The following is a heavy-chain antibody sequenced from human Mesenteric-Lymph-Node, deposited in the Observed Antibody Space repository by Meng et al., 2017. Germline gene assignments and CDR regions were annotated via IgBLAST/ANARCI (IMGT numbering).Heavy chain of an antibody. CDR2: ISGSGGST. Sequence: GGSLRLSCAASGFTFSSYAMSWVRQAPGKGLEWVSAISGSGGSTYYADSVKGRFTVSRDNSYNTVYLQMNSLRAEDTAVYYCARDKGTTSCDTWGQGTLVTVSS. CDR3: ARDKGTTSCDT. V-gene: IGHV3-23*01. J-gene: IGHJ4*02. D-gene: IGHD2/OR15-2a*01. CDR1: GFTFSSYA.